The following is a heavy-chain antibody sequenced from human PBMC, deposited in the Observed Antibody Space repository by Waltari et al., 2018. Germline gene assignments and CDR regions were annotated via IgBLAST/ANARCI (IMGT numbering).Heavy chain of an antibody. CDR1: GGSFSGYY. V-gene: IGHV4-34*01. Sequence: QVQLQQWGAGLLKPSETLSLTCAVYGGSFSGYYWSWICQPPGKGLEWIGEINHSGSTNYNPSLKSRVTISVDTSKNQFSLKLSSVTAADTAVYYCARRGSYRPYYMDVWGKGTTVTVSS. CDR3: ARRGSYRPYYMDV. J-gene: IGHJ6*03. CDR2: INHSGST. D-gene: IGHD3-16*02.